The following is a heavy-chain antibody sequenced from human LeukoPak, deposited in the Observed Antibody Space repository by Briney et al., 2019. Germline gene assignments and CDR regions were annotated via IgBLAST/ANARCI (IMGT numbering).Heavy chain of an antibody. Sequence: GGSLRLSCAASGFTFSSYAMSWVRQAPGKGLEWVSAISGSGGSTYYADSVKGRFTISRDNSKNTLYLQMNSLRAEDSAGYSSAKVWVVRGTAYDYWGQGTLVTVSS. CDR3: AKVWVVRGTAYDY. D-gene: IGHD3-10*01. CDR2: ISGSGGST. CDR1: GFTFSSYA. V-gene: IGHV3-23*01. J-gene: IGHJ4*02.